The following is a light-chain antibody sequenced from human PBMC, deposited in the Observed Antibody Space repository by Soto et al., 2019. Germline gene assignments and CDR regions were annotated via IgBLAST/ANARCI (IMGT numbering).Light chain of an antibody. J-gene: IGKJ5*01. V-gene: IGKV1-5*03. CDR3: QQSYRTPT. Sequence: DIQMTQAPSTLSGSLGDRVTITCRASQTISRWLAWYQQKPGKAPKPLIYKASTLKSGVPSRFSGSGSGTDYTLTISSLQPEDFATYYCQQSYRTPTFGQGTRLEIK. CDR1: QTISRW. CDR2: KAS.